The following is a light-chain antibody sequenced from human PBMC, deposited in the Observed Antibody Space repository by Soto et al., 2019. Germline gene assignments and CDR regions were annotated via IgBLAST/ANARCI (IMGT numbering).Light chain of an antibody. Sequence: EIVLTQSPGTLSLSPGERPTLSCRASQSVGSNYFAWYQQTPGQAPRVXSYGASSRATGIPDRFSGSGSGTEFTLNISRLEPEDFAVYYCQQYGGSPVAFGQGTKVDIK. V-gene: IGKV3-20*01. J-gene: IGKJ1*01. CDR3: QQYGGSPVA. CDR1: QSVGSNY. CDR2: GAS.